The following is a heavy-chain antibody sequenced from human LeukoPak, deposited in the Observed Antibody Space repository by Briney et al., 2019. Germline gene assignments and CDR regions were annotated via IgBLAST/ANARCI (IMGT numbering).Heavy chain of an antibody. CDR3: AKVKDYYDSSGYYRGGFDY. V-gene: IGHV3-30*02. Sequence: GGSLRLSCAASGFTFSSYGMHWVRQAPGKGLEWVAFIRYDGSNRYYADSVKGRFTISRDNSKNTLYLQMNSLRAEDTAVYYCAKVKDYYDSSGYYRGGFDYWGQGTLVTVSS. J-gene: IGHJ4*02. CDR1: GFTFSSYG. D-gene: IGHD3-22*01. CDR2: IRYDGSNR.